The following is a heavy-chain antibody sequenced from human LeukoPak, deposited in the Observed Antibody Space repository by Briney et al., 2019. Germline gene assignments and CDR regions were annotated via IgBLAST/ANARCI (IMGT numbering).Heavy chain of an antibody. Sequence: PGGSLRLSCAASGFTFSSNAMNWVRQAPGKGLEWVSTISGSGDTTFYANSVKGRFTISRDDSNNTLHLQMNSLRAEDTAVYYCVRGMSASCYSSLAYWGQGTLVTVSS. V-gene: IGHV3-23*01. CDR2: ISGSGDTT. CDR1: GFTFSSNA. D-gene: IGHD2-15*01. J-gene: IGHJ4*02. CDR3: VRGMSASCYSSLAY.